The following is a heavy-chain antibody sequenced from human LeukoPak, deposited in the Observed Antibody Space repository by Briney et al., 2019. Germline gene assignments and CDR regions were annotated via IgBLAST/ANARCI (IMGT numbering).Heavy chain of an antibody. V-gene: IGHV4-39*01. CDR3: ARRDWGQYYFDY. CDR2: IYYSGST. Sequence: PSETLSLTCTVSGGSISSSTYDWGWIRQPPGKGLEWIGSIYYSGSTYYNPSLKSRVTLSVDASKNQFSLKLSSVTAADTAVYYCARRDWGQYYFDYWGQGTLVTVSS. D-gene: IGHD7-27*01. J-gene: IGHJ4*02. CDR1: GGSISSSTYD.